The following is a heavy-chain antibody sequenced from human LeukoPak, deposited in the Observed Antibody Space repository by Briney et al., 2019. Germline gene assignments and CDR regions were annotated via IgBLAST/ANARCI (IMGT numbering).Heavy chain of an antibody. CDR1: GYTFTSYG. Sequence: GASVKVSCKASGYTFTSYGISWVRQAPGQGLEWMGRISASNGKTNYAQKLQGRGTITTDTSTSTAYMELRSLIPDDTGVYYCAREGRLRFSDYWGQRTLVSVSS. D-gene: IGHD5-12*01. V-gene: IGHV1-18*01. J-gene: IGHJ4*02. CDR3: AREGRLRFSDY. CDR2: ISASNGKT.